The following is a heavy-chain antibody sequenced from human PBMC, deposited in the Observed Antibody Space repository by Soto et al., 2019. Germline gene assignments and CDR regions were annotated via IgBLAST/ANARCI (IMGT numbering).Heavy chain of an antibody. CDR2: ISCNSAYI. V-gene: IGHV3-21*01. CDR1: GFTFRSFT. D-gene: IGHD6-13*01. CDR3: TRDASRDSSARGWFDP. Sequence: GGSLRLSCAASGFTFRSFTMNWVRQAPGKGLEWVSTISCNSAYIYYTDALRGRFTISRDNAKNSLHLQMNSLRAEDTAVYYCTRDASRDSSARGWFDPWGPGTLVTVSS. J-gene: IGHJ5*02.